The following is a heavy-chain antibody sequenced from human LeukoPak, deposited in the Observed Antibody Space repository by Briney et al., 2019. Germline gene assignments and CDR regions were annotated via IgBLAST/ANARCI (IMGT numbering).Heavy chain of an antibody. J-gene: IGHJ6*03. CDR3: ARPSTGDYMDV. D-gene: IGHD2-2*01. Sequence: PSQTRSLTSPVSGGSISSGSYYWSWILQPAGKGLEWIGRIYTSGSTNYNPSLKSRVTISVDTSKNQFSLKLSSVTAADTAVYYCARPSTGDYMDVWGKGTTVTVSS. CDR1: GGSISSGSYY. V-gene: IGHV4-61*02. CDR2: IYTSGST.